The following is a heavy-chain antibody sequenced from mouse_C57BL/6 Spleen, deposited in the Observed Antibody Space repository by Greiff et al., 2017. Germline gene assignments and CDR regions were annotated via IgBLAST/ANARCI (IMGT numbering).Heavy chain of an antibody. D-gene: IGHD1-1*01. CDR3: ARSGSEGAMDY. Sequence: QVQLQQSGPELVKPGASVKISCKASGYSFTSYYIHWVKQRPGQGLEWIGWIYPGRGNTKYNEKFKGKATLTADTSSSTAYMQLSSLTSEDSAVYYCARSGSEGAMDYWGQGTSVTVSS. V-gene: IGHV1-66*01. CDR1: GYSFTSYY. CDR2: IYPGRGNT. J-gene: IGHJ4*01.